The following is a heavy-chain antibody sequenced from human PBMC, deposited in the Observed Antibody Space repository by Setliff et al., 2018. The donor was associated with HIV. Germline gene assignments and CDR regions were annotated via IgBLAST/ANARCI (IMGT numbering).Heavy chain of an antibody. CDR1: GGSLRSLS. CDR2: TIPKFGTS. V-gene: IGHV1-69*13. CDR3: ANLRGEEAGNFYYFYFGLDV. Sequence: SVKVSCKASGGSLRSLSINWVRQAPGQGLEWMAGTIPKFGTSNYAHKFQGRMTITADESTSTAYMELTGLSSEDTAVYYCANLRGEEAGNFYYFYFGLDVWGQGTTVTVSS. D-gene: IGHD2-21*02. J-gene: IGHJ6*02.